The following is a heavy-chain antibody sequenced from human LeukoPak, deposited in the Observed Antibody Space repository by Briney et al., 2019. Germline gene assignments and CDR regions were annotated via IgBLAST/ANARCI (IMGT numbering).Heavy chain of an antibody. CDR3: ARDHGGGEWLVREELIDY. CDR2: INPNSGGT. CDR1: AYTFTGYY. D-gene: IGHD6-19*01. J-gene: IGHJ4*02. Sequence: ASVKVSCKASAYTFTGYYMRWVRQAPGQGLEWMGWINPNSGGTNYAQKFQGRVTMTRDTSISTACMELSRLRSDDTAVYYCARDHGGGEWLVREELIDYWGQGTLVTVSS. V-gene: IGHV1-2*02.